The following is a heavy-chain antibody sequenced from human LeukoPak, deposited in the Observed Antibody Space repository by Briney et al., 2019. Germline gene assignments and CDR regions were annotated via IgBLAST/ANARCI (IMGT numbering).Heavy chain of an antibody. D-gene: IGHD1-20*01. Sequence: ASAKVSRDASRDTLSDYYMHWVRPAPGQGREWMGWINPNSGGTNYAQKVEGRVTMTRDTSISTAYMELSRLRSDDTAVYYCAREGYNWNHRHKRFDYWGQGTLVTVSS. CDR3: AREGYNWNHRHKRFDY. V-gene: IGHV1-2*02. CDR1: RDTLSDYY. CDR2: INPNSGGT. J-gene: IGHJ4*02.